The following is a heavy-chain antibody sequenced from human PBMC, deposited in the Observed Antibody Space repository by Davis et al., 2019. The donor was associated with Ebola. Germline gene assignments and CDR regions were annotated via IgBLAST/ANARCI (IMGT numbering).Heavy chain of an antibody. V-gene: IGHV4-39*01. D-gene: IGHD3-22*01. CDR2: IYYSGIT. J-gene: IGHJ4*02. Sequence: MPSETLSLTCTVSGGSIISSSSYWGWIRQPPRKGLEWVGSIYYSGITYYNPSLKSRVTISVDTSKNQFSLKLRSVTAADTAVYFCARRNYYDTSGHFDYWGQGTLVTVSS. CDR1: GGSIISSSSY. CDR3: ARRNYYDTSGHFDY.